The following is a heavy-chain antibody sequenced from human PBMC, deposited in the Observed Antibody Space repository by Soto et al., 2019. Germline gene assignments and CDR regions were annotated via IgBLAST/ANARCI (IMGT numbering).Heavy chain of an antibody. D-gene: IGHD5-12*01. Sequence: PSETLSLTCTVSGGSISSYYWSWIRQPPGKGLEWIGYIYYSGSTNYNPSLKSRVTISVDTSKNQFSLRLSSVTAADTAVYYCARIRYSGYDSHYYYGMDVWGQGTTVTVSS. CDR2: IYYSGST. V-gene: IGHV4-59*01. J-gene: IGHJ6*02. CDR3: ARIRYSGYDSHYYYGMDV. CDR1: GGSISSYY.